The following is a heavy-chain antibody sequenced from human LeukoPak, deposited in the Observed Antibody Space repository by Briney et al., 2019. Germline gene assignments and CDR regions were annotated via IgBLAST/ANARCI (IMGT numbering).Heavy chain of an antibody. V-gene: IGHV3-9*01. J-gene: IGHJ4*02. CDR1: GFTFDDYA. D-gene: IGHD6-13*01. CDR2: ISWNGGSI. Sequence: PGGSLRLSCAASGFTFDDYAMHWVRQAPGKGLEWVSGISWNGGSIGYADSVKGRFTTSRDNAKNSLYLQMNSLRAEDTALYYCGRDMDSSPYYFDYWGQGTLVTVSS. CDR3: GRDMDSSPYYFDY.